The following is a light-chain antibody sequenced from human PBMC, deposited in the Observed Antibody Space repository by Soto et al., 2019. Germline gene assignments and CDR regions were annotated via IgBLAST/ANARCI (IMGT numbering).Light chain of an antibody. Sequence: AIEMTQSPSSLSASVGDRVTITCGASQGIASDLAWYQQRPGKAPKLLIYAASSLQNGVSSRFSGSGSGTDFTLTISSLQPEDFATYYCLQDYSYLTFGGGTKVEIK. V-gene: IGKV1-6*01. CDR1: QGIASD. CDR3: LQDYSYLT. CDR2: AAS. J-gene: IGKJ4*01.